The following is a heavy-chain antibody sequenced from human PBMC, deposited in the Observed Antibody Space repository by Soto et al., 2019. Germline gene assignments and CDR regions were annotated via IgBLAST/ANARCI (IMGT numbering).Heavy chain of an antibody. CDR2: IYYSEST. CDR1: GGSISRGGYY. J-gene: IGHJ6*02. CDR3: ARYFGGTAMVKGYYYYGMDV. D-gene: IGHD5-18*01. Sequence: KPSETLSLTCTVSGGSISRGGYYWSWIVQHPGKGLEGIGYIYYSESTYYNPSLKSRGTISVDTTKNHVSLKLSSVTAADPAVYYCARYFGGTAMVKGYYYYGMDVWGQGTTVTVSS. V-gene: IGHV4-30-4*02.